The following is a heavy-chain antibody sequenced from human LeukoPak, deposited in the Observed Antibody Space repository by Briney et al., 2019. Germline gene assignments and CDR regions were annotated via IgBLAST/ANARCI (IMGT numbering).Heavy chain of an antibody. Sequence: PSETLSLTCTVSGGSISSYYWSWIRQPPGKGLEWIGYIYYSGSTNYNPSLKSRVTISVDTSKNQFSLKLSSVTAADTAVYYCARVTGIYFYFLPTGRDVWGEGTTVTVSS. J-gene: IGHJ6*04. CDR1: GGSISSYY. V-gene: IGHV4-59*12. CDR3: ARVTGIYFYFLPTGRDV. CDR2: IYYSGST. D-gene: IGHD3-10*01.